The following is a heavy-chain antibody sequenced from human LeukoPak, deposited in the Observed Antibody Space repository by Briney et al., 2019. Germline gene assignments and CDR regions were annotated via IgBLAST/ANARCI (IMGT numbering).Heavy chain of an antibody. V-gene: IGHV3-30*18. Sequence: PGRSLRLSCAASGFSFSSFGMHWVRQAPGKGLEWVAVISYDGSNKYYTDSVKGRFTISRDNSENTLYLQMNSLRAEDRAVYYCAKDKTSMVRGVMLHWGQGTLVTVSS. CDR2: ISYDGSNK. CDR3: AKDKTSMVRGVMLH. D-gene: IGHD3-10*01. J-gene: IGHJ4*02. CDR1: GFSFSSFG.